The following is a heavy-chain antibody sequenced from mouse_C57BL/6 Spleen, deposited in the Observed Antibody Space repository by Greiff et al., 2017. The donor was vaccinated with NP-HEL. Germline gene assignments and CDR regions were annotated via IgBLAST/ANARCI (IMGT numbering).Heavy chain of an antibody. CDR3: ARVTTVVPFDY. V-gene: IGHV1-81*01. CDR2: IYPRSGNT. J-gene: IGHJ2*01. CDR1: GYTFTSYG. Sequence: QVQLQQSGAELARPGASVKLSCKASGYTFTSYGISWVKQRTGQGLEWIGEIYPRSGNTYYNEKFKGKATLTADKSSSTAYMELRSLTSEDSAVYFCARVTTVVPFDYWGQGTTLTVSS. D-gene: IGHD1-1*01.